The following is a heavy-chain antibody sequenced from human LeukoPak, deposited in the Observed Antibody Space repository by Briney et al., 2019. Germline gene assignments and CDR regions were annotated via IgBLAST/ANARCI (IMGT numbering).Heavy chain of an antibody. Sequence: ASVKVSCKASGYTFTSYGISWVRQAPGQGLEWMGWISAYNGNTNYAQKLQGRVTMTTDTSTSTAYMELRSLRSDDTAVYYCARDRKLWFGELYYFDYWDQGTLVTVSS. D-gene: IGHD3-10*01. CDR1: GYTFTSYG. CDR2: ISAYNGNT. J-gene: IGHJ4*02. V-gene: IGHV1-18*01. CDR3: ARDRKLWFGELYYFDY.